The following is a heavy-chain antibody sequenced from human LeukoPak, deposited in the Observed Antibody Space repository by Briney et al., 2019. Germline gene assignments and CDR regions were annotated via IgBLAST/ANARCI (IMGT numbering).Heavy chain of an antibody. J-gene: IGHJ4*02. CDR2: TYPGDSDT. D-gene: IGHD6-19*01. CDR3: ATWRYSSGWFFDY. V-gene: IGHV5-51*01. Sequence: GESLKISCKGSGYSFTSYWIGWVRQMPGKGLEWMGITYPGDSDTRYSPSFQGQVTISADKSISTAYLQWSSLKASDTAMYYCATWRYSSGWFFDYWGQGTLVTVSS. CDR1: GYSFTSYW.